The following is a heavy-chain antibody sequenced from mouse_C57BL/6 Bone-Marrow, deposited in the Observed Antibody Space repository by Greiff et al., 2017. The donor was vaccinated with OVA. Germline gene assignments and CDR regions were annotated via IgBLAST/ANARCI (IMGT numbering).Heavy chain of an antibody. CDR3: SRSLDYYCSSYVY. V-gene: IGHV1-63*01. D-gene: IGHD1-1*01. Sequence: VKLKESGAELVRPGTSVKMSCKASGYSFTNYWIGWAKQRPGHGLEWIGDIYPGGGYTNYNEKLQGKATLTADQSSSTAYMQFSSLTSEDSAISYCSRSLDYYCSSYVYWGQGTTLTVSS. CDR2: IYPGGGYT. J-gene: IGHJ2*01. CDR1: GYSFTNYW.